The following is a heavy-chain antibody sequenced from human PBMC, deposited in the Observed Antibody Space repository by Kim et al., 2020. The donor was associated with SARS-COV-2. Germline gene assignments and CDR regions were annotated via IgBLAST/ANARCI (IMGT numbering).Heavy chain of an antibody. CDR2: T. D-gene: IGHD1-7*01. J-gene: IGHJ4*02. Sequence: TCYADSVKGRFIISRDNSKNTLYLQMYNLGVEDTAVYYCTKTGTGTWGFDYWGQGTLVTVSS. V-gene: IGHV3-23*01. CDR3: TKTGTGTWGFDY.